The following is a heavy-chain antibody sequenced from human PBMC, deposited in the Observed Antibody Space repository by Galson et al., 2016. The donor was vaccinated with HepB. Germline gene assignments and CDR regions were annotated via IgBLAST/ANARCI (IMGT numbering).Heavy chain of an antibody. D-gene: IGHD3-22*01. J-gene: IGHJ4*02. Sequence: SVKVSCKASGDTFNKFGLSWVRQAPGQGLEWMGWISAYNGNTNYAQNLQGRVTMTTDTSTSTAYMELRSLRSDDTAVYYCTGQYYLDRSGRRGYYFDYWGQGTLVTVSS. CDR1: GDTFNKFG. CDR2: ISAYNGNT. V-gene: IGHV1-18*01. CDR3: TGQYYLDRSGRRGYYFDY.